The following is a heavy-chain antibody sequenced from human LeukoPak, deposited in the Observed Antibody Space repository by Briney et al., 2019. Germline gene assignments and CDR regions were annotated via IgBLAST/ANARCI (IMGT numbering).Heavy chain of an antibody. J-gene: IGHJ6*03. V-gene: IGHV3-23*01. D-gene: IGHD2-2*02. Sequence: GGSLRLSCAASAFTFSNYAMTWVRQVPGQGLEWVSAISGSGGSAYYSGSVRGRFTISRDNDENTLFLEMNSLRVDDTAVYYCARGSYCTGTSCYIGDFFHYMDVWGQGTTVIVSS. CDR2: ISGSGGSA. CDR3: ARGSYCTGTSCYIGDFFHYMDV. CDR1: AFTFSNYA.